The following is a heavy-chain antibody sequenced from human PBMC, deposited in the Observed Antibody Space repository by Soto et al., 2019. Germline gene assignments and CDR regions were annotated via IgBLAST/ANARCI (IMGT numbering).Heavy chain of an antibody. CDR1: GDSTSRYY. J-gene: IGHJ4*02. V-gene: IGHV4-59*08. CDR2: IYYSGST. D-gene: IGHD6-19*01. Sequence: SETLSLTCTVSGDSTSRYYWTWIRQPPGRGLEWIGNIYYSGSTNYNPSLKSRVTISADTSKKQFSLKLTSVTAADTAVYYCARQGIAVAGSFDYWGQGTLVTVSS. CDR3: ARQGIAVAGSFDY.